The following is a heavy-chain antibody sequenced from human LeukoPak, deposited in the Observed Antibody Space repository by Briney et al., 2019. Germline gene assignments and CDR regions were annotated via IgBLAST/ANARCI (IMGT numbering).Heavy chain of an antibody. Sequence: PSETLSLTCTVSGGSIISTRDHWDWIRQPPGKGLEWIGSVHYSGTTYYTHNPSLRSRVTISVDTSKNQFSLEVTSVSAADTATYYCARGLHYYDFWGQGTLVTVSS. V-gene: IGHV4-39*01. D-gene: IGHD2-21*02. CDR3: ARGLHYYDF. CDR1: GGSIISTRDH. J-gene: IGHJ4*02. CDR2: VHYSGTT.